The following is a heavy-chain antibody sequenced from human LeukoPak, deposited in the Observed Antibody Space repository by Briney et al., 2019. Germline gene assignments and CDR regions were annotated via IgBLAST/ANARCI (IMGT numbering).Heavy chain of an antibody. V-gene: IGHV1-2*06. CDR1: GYSLTGYH. J-gene: IGHJ6*02. CDR3: ARAIQEHPQSPHYDFWSGPYYYYYYGMDV. D-gene: IGHD3-3*01. CDR2: INPNSGDT. Sequence: ASVKVSCKASGYSLTGYHMHWVRQAPGQGLEWMGRINPNSGDTNYAQKSQGRVTMTRDTSISTAYVELSRLRSDDTAVYYCARAIQEHPQSPHYDFWSGPYYYYYYGMDVWGQGTTVTVSS.